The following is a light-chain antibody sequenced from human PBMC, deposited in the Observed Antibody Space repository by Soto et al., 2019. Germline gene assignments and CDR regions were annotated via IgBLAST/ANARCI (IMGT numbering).Light chain of an antibody. J-gene: IGKJ1*01. V-gene: IGKV3-20*01. CDR2: GAS. CDR3: QQYGSSPT. Sequence: EIVLTQSPGTLSLSPGERATLSCRASQSVSSSYLAWYQQKPGQAPRLLIYGASSRATVIPDRFSGSGSGTVFTLTISRLEPEDFAVYYCQQYGSSPTFGQGTKVEIK. CDR1: QSVSSSY.